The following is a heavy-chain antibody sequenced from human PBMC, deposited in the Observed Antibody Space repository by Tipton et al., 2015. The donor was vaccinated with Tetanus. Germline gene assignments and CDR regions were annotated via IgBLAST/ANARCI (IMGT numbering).Heavy chain of an antibody. V-gene: IGHV3-33*01. CDR2: SWYDGTDT. CDR1: SFIFSSYG. Sequence: SLRLSCAASSFIFSSYGIHWVRQAPGKGLEWVAVSWYDGTDTYYADAVKGRFTISRDNSKNTLYLQMNSLRAEDTAVYYCAREADCSGGSCFSGDFDNWGQGTQVTVSS. D-gene: IGHD2-15*01. CDR3: AREADCSGGSCFSGDFDN. J-gene: IGHJ4*02.